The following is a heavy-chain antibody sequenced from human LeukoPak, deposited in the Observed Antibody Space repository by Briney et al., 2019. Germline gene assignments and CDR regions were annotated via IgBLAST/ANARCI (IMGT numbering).Heavy chain of an antibody. CDR3: ARPLIRTAVAGTGAFDI. Sequence: SETLSLTCTVSGGSISSGSYYWSWIRQPAGKGLEWIGRIYTSGSTNYNPSLKSRVTISVDTSKNQFSLKLSSVTAADTAVYYCARPLIRTAVAGTGAFDIWGQGTMVTVSS. CDR1: GGSISSGSYY. J-gene: IGHJ3*02. D-gene: IGHD6-19*01. CDR2: IYTSGST. V-gene: IGHV4-61*02.